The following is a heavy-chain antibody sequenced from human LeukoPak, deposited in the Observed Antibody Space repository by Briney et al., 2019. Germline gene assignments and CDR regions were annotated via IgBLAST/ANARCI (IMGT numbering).Heavy chain of an antibody. CDR3: ASLGKASYDSVCCHLTN. V-gene: IGHV1-2*02. D-gene: IGHD3-22*01. J-gene: IGHJ4*02. CDR2: INPNSGGT. Sequence: ASVKVSCKASGYTFTGYYMHWVRQAPGQGLEWMGWINPNSGGTNYAENFKGGVTMTRYTSISTAYMELSRLRSDDTDVCYCASLGKASYDSVCCHLTNWGQGTLVTVSS. CDR1: GYTFTGYY.